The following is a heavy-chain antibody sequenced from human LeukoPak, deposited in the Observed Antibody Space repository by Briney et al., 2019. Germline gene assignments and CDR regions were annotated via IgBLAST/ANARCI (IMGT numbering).Heavy chain of an antibody. D-gene: IGHD3-3*01. CDR3: AKVLHTIFGVVDTNVGFDY. CDR2: IRYDGSNK. V-gene: IGHV3-30*02. J-gene: IGHJ4*02. CDR1: GFTFSSYG. Sequence: GRSLRLSCAASGFTFSSYGMHWVRQAPGKGLEWVAFIRYDGSNKYYADSVKGRFTISRDNSKNTLYLQMNSLRAEDTAVYYCAKVLHTIFGVVDTNVGFDYWGQGTLVTVSS.